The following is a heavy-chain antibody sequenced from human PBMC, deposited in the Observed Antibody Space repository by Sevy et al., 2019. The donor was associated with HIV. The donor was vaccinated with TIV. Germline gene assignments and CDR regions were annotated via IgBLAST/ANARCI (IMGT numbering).Heavy chain of an antibody. CDR3: ARDGVSSGWYRGYYFDY. D-gene: IGHD6-19*01. V-gene: IGHV3-30*04. Sequence: GGSLRLSCAASGFTFSSYAMHWVRQAPGKGLEWVSFISYDGSDKYFADSVKGRFTISRDNSKKTLYLQMNSLRAEDTAVYYCARDGVSSGWYRGYYFDYWGQGTLVTVSS. CDR2: ISYDGSDK. J-gene: IGHJ4*02. CDR1: GFTFSSYA.